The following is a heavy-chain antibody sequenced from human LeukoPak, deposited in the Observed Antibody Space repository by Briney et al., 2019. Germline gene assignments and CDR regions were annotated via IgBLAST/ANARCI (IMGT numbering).Heavy chain of an antibody. D-gene: IGHD2-15*01. J-gene: IGHJ4*02. CDR3: ARDRERGGQVFDY. Sequence: GGSLRLSCAASGFTFSDYYMSWIRQAPGKGLEWDSYISSSGSTIYYADSVKGRFTISRDNAKNSLYLQMNSLRAEDTAVYYCARDRERGGQVFDYWGQGTLVTVSS. V-gene: IGHV3-11*01. CDR2: ISSSGSTI. CDR1: GFTFSDYY.